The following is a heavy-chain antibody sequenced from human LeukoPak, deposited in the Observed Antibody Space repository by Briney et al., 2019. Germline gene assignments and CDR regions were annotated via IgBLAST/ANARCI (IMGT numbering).Heavy chain of an antibody. V-gene: IGHV3-23*01. Sequence: GGSLRLSCTVSGITLSNYGMSWVRQAPGKGLEWVAGISDSGGRTNYADSVKGRFTLSRDNPKNTLYLQMNSLRAEDTAAYFCAKRGVVIRVILVGFHKEAYYFDSWGQGALVTVSS. J-gene: IGHJ4*02. CDR1: GITLSNYG. CDR3: AKRGVVIRVILVGFHKEAYYFDS. CDR2: ISDSGGRT. D-gene: IGHD3-10*01.